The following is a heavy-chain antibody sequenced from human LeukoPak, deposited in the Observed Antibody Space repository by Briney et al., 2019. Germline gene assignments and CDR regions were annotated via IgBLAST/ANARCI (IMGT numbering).Heavy chain of an antibody. V-gene: IGHV1-3*01. J-gene: IGHJ5*02. D-gene: IGHD3-22*01. CDR2: NNAGNGNT. CDR3: ARASSYYDSSGYPRFDP. CDR1: GYTFTRYA. Sequence: ASVKVSCKASGYTFTRYAMHWVRQAPGQWLEWMGWNNAGNGNTKYSQKFQGRVTITRDTSTSTAYMELSSLRSEDTAVYYCARASSYYDSSGYPRFDPWGQGTLVTVSS.